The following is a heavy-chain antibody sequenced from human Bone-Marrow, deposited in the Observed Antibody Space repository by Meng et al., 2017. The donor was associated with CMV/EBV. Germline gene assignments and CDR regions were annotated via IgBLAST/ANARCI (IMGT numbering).Heavy chain of an antibody. CDR1: GFTFSSYW. J-gene: IGHJ6*02. V-gene: IGHV3-7*01. CDR3: ARVTGAGWRRCPDV. CDR2: IKQDGGEK. D-gene: IGHD5-12*01. Sequence: GESLKISCAASGFTFSSYWMSWVRQAPGKGLEWVANIKQDGGEKYYVDSVKGRFTISRDNAKNSLYLQMNSLRAEDTAVYYCARVTGAGWRRCPDVWGQGTTVTVSS.